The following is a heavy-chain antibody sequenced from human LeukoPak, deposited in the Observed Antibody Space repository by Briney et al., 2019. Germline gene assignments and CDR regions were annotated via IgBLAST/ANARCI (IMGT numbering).Heavy chain of an antibody. V-gene: IGHV3-73*01. CDR1: GFTFSGSA. Sequence: GGSLKLSCAASGFTFSGSAMHWVRQASGKGLEWVGRIRCKANSYATAYAASVKGRFTISRDESKNTAYLQMNSLKTEDTAVYYCTRRAKDDSSGYYSTWGQGTLVTVSS. J-gene: IGHJ5*02. D-gene: IGHD3-22*01. CDR2: IRCKANSYAT. CDR3: TRRAKDDSSGYYST.